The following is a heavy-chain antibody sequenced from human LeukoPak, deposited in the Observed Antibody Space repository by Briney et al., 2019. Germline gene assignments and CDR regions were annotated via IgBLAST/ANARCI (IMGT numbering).Heavy chain of an antibody. CDR1: GGSISSYY. J-gene: IGHJ4*02. V-gene: IGHV4-59*08. CDR2: IYYSGST. CDR3: ARLSYSHGIRFLEWSEDY. D-gene: IGHD3-3*01. Sequence: PSETLSLTCTVSGGSISSYYWSWIRQPPGKGLEWIGYIYYSGSTNYNPSLKSRVTISVDTSKNQFSLKLSSVTAADTAVYYCARLSYSHGIRFLEWSEDYWGQGTLVTVS.